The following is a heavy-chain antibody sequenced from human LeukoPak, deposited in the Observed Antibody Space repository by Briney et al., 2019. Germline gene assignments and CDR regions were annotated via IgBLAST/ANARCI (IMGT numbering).Heavy chain of an antibody. Sequence: SETLSLTCTVSGYSISTGYYWDWIRQPPGEGPEWIGSIYHSGSTYYNPSLKGRVTISRDTSKNQFSLQLNSVTPEDTAVYYCARDAQLGPFRIPARPNWYFDLWGRGTLVTVSS. J-gene: IGHJ2*01. CDR1: GYSISTGYY. D-gene: IGHD6-6*01. CDR2: IYHSGST. V-gene: IGHV4-38-2*02. CDR3: ARDAQLGPFRIPARPNWYFDL.